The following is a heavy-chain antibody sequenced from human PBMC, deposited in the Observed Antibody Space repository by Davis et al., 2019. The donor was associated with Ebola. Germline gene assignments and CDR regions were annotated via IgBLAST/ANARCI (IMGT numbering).Heavy chain of an antibody. Sequence: SETLSLTCTVSGGSISSYYWSWIRQPPGKGLEWIGYIYYRGSTNYNPSLKSRVTISVDTSKNQFSLKLSSVTAADTAVYYCARGLYCSGGSCFLDYWGQGTLVTVSS. CDR2: IYYRGST. CDR3: ARGLYCSGGSCFLDY. D-gene: IGHD2-15*01. V-gene: IGHV4-59*12. J-gene: IGHJ4*02. CDR1: GGSISSYY.